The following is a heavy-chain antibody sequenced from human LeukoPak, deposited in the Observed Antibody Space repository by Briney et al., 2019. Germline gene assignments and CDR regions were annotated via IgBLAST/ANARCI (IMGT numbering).Heavy chain of an antibody. CDR2: IYYSGST. J-gene: IGHJ3*02. V-gene: IGHV4-31*03. CDR1: GGSISSGGYY. Sequence: SETLSLTCTVSGGSISSGGYYWSWIRQHPGKGLEWIGYIYYSGSTYYNPSLKSRVTISVDTSKNQFSLKLSSVTAADTAVYYCARDKKDYYGSGSYPNDAFDIWGQGTMVTVSS. CDR3: ARDKKDYYGSGSYPNDAFDI. D-gene: IGHD3-10*01.